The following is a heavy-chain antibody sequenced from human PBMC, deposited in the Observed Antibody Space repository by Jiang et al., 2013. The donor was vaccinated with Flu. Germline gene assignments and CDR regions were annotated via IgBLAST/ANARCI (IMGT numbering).Heavy chain of an antibody. V-gene: IGHV1-18*01. CDR2: ISVHTGNT. D-gene: IGHD4-23*01. J-gene: IGHJ4*02. CDR1: GYTFTTYG. Sequence: SGAEVKKPGASVKVSCKASGYTFTTYGISWVRQAPGQGLEWMGWISVHTGNTAYAQDLQGRVTMTTDTSTSTAYMELTSLRSDDSAVYYCARDTVVPDYWGQGTLVTVSS. CDR3: ARDTVVPDY.